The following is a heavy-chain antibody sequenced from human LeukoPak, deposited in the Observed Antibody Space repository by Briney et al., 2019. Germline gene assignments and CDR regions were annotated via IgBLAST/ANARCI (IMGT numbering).Heavy chain of an antibody. CDR3: AKSGSTIWNY. Sequence: GGSLRLSCSVSGFTFSSNAMTWVRQAPGKGLEWVSSISVTGGATFYADSVKGRFTISRGNSKNTLYLQMNSLRAEDTAIYYCAKSGSTIWNYWGQGTLVTVSS. CDR1: GFTFSSNA. D-gene: IGHD2-2*01. CDR2: ISVTGGAT. V-gene: IGHV3-23*01. J-gene: IGHJ4*02.